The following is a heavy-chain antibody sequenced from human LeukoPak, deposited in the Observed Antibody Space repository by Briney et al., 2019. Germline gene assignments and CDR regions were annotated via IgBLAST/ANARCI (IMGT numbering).Heavy chain of an antibody. CDR3: AKGGVILPGYPNKDGFVP. D-gene: IGHD3-9*01. V-gene: IGHV3-30*02. Sequence: GGSLRLSCAASGFTFSSYGMRWVRQAPGKGLEWVAFIRYDGSNKYYADSVKGRFTISRDNSKNTLHLQMNSLRAEDTAVYYCAKGGVILPGYPNKDGFVPWGQGTLVTVSS. CDR2: IRYDGSNK. J-gene: IGHJ5*02. CDR1: GFTFSSYG.